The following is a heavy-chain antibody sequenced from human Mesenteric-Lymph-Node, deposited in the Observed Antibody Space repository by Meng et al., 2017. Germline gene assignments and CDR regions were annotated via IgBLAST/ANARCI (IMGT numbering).Heavy chain of an antibody. V-gene: IGHV3-7*03. Sequence: WGAGLLKPSETLSLTCAVYGGSFRGYYWSWIRQPPGKRLEWVANIKEDGSEEYYVDSVKGRFTISRDNTKNSLYLQMNSLRAEDTAVYYCAKDSPYGSGRSIDYWGQGTLVTVSS. CDR1: GGSFRGYY. CDR2: IKEDGSEE. CDR3: AKDSPYGSGRSIDY. J-gene: IGHJ4*02. D-gene: IGHD3-10*01.